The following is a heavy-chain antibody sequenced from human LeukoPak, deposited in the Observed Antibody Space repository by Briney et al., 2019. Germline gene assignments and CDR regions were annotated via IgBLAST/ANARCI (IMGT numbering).Heavy chain of an antibody. D-gene: IGHD4-23*01. V-gene: IGHV4-59*01. Sequence: SETLSLTCTVSGGSISSYYWSWIRQPPGKGLEWIGDIYYSGSTNYNPSLKSRVTVSVDTSKNQFSLKLSSVTAADTAVYYCARRDYGGNSESSGFGPWGQGTLVTVSS. CDR1: GGSISSYY. CDR3: ARRDYGGNSESSGFGP. J-gene: IGHJ5*02. CDR2: IYYSGST.